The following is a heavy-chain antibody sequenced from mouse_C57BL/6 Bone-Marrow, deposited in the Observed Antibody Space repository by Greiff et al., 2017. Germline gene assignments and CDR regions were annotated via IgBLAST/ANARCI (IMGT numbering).Heavy chain of an antibody. D-gene: IGHD1-1*01. Sequence: EVKLVESGGGLVKPGGSLKLSCAASGFTFSSYAMSWVRQTPEKRLEWVATISDGGSYTYYPDNVKGRFTISRDNAKNNLYLQMSHLKSEDTAMYYCARDAVVRFAYWRQGTLVTVSA. CDR2: ISDGGSYT. CDR3: ARDAVVRFAY. CDR1: GFTFSSYA. J-gene: IGHJ3*01. V-gene: IGHV5-4*01.